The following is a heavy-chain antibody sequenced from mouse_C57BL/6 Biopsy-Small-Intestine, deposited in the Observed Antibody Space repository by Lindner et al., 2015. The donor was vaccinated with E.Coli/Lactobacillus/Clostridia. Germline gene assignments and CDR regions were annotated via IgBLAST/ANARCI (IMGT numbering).Heavy chain of an antibody. J-gene: IGHJ4*01. V-gene: IGHV1-72*04. D-gene: IGHD4-1*01. CDR1: AYTFSDYY. CDR2: INPKSDVT. CDR3: ARESTTFWDGGWFDP. Sequence: SVKVSCKASAYTFSDYYIHWVRQAPGQGLEWLGRINPKSDVTDYAQNFQGRVTMTRDSSINTAYMELSSLRSDDTAVYYCARESTTFWDGGWFDPWGQGTLVTVSS.